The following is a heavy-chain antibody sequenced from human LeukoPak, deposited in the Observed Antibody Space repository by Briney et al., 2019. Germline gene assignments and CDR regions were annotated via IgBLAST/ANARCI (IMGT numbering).Heavy chain of an antibody. V-gene: IGHV4-34*01. D-gene: IGHD3-10*01. J-gene: IGHJ5*02. CDR3: ARVRGDYYGSGIGNWFDP. CDR1: GGSFGDYY. Sequence: SETLSLTCAVYGGSFGDYYWSWIRQPPGKGLEWIGEINHSGSTNYNPSLKSRVTISVDTSKNQFSLKLSSVTAADTAVYYCARVRGDYYGSGIGNWFDPWGQGTLVTVSS. CDR2: INHSGST.